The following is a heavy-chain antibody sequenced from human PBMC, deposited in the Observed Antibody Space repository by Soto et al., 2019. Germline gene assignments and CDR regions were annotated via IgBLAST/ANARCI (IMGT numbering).Heavy chain of an antibody. D-gene: IGHD2-2*01. V-gene: IGHV4-59*01. CDR2: IYDNGNS. Sequence: QVQLQESGPGLVKPSETLSLTCTVSGGSISSYYWSWIRQPPGKGLEWIAYIYDNGNSNYNPSLTSRVTISVDTAKSQFSRRVSSVTAADTAVYYCARHLPQLPRDYYYYGMDVWGQGATVTVSS. J-gene: IGHJ6*02. CDR3: ARHLPQLPRDYYYYGMDV. CDR1: GGSISSYY.